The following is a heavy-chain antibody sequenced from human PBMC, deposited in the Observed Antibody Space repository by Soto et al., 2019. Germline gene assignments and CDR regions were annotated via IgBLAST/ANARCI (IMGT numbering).Heavy chain of an antibody. D-gene: IGHD3-9*01. CDR3: AREDGLHTQYDY. CDR2: IYSGGST. CDR1: GFTVSSNY. Sequence: GGSLRLSCAASGFTVSSNYMSWVRQAPGKGLEWVSVIYSGGSTYYADSVKGRFTISRDNSKNTLYLQMNSLRAEDTAVYYCAREDGLHTQYDYWGQGTLVTVSS. J-gene: IGHJ4*02. V-gene: IGHV3-53*01.